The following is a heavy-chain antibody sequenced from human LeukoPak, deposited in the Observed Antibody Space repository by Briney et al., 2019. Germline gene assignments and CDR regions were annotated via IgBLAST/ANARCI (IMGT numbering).Heavy chain of an antibody. CDR2: IKEDGSEK. V-gene: IGHV3-7*05. Sequence: PGGSLRLSCAASGFTFSNFWMSWVRQAPGKGLEWVGNIKEDGSEKYYVDSLKGRFTISRDNAKNSLYLQMNSLRTEDTAVYYCARWAEANDYWGQGTLVTVSS. CDR3: ARWAEANDY. CDR1: GFTFSNFW. D-gene: IGHD1-26*01. J-gene: IGHJ4*02.